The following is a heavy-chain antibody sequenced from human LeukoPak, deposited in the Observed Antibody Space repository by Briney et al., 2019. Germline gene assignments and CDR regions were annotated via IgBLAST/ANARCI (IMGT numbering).Heavy chain of an antibody. CDR2: INPNSGGT. J-gene: IGHJ5*02. V-gene: IGHV1-2*02. Sequence: ASVKVSCKASGYTFTGYYMHWVRQAPGQGLEWMGWINPNSGGTNYAQKFQGRVTMTRDTSISTAYMELSRLRSDDTAVYYCARVTRSIAARFLGFDPWGQGTLVTVSS. CDR1: GYTFTGYY. D-gene: IGHD6-6*01. CDR3: ARVTRSIAARFLGFDP.